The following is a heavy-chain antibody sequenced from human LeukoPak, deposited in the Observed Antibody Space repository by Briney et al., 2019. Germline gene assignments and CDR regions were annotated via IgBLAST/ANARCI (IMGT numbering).Heavy chain of an antibody. D-gene: IGHD3-9*01. CDR3: ARRWDFDWLLTIDY. CDR2: INWNGGST. J-gene: IGHJ4*01. V-gene: IGHV3-20*04. Sequence: AGGSLRLSCAASGFTFDDYGMSWVRQAPGKGLEWVSGINWNGGSTGYADSVKGRFTISRDNAKNSLYLQMNSLRAEDAAVYYCARRWDFDWLLTIDYWGQGTLVTVSS. CDR1: GFTFDDYG.